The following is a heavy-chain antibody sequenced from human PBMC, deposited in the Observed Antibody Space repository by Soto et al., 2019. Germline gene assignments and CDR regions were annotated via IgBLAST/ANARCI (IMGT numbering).Heavy chain of an antibody. CDR1: GFTFSSYA. D-gene: IGHD2-8*01. CDR2: ISGSGGST. CDR3: AKDTTREYWTTLGPTYGMDV. Sequence: EVQLLESGGGLVQPGGSLRLSCAASGFTFSSYAMSWVRQAPGKGLEWASAISGSGGSTYYADSVKGRFTISRDNSKNTLYLQMNSLRAEDTAVYYCAKDTTREYWTTLGPTYGMDVWGQGTTVTVSS. V-gene: IGHV3-23*01. J-gene: IGHJ6*02.